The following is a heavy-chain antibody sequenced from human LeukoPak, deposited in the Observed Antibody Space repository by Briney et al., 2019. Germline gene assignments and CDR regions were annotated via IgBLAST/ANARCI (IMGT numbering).Heavy chain of an antibody. CDR1: GDSISSGNY. Sequence: PSETLSLTCTVSGDSISSGNYWGWIRQPPGKGLEWIGSIFHTGSTYFNLSLKSRVTISVDTSKNQFSLRLSSVTAADTAVYYCARVGYCSGGSCSDYWGQGTLVTVSS. CDR2: IFHTGST. J-gene: IGHJ4*02. CDR3: ARVGYCSGGSCSDY. V-gene: IGHV4-38-2*02. D-gene: IGHD2-15*01.